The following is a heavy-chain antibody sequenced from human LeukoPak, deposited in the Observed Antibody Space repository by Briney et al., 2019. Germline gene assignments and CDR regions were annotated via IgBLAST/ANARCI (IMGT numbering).Heavy chain of an antibody. J-gene: IGHJ6*02. CDR3: AKEAGIMTTVVTPSYGMDV. D-gene: IGHD4-23*01. CDR2: ISGSGGST. CDR1: GFTFSSYA. V-gene: IGHV3-23*01. Sequence: PGGSLRLSCAASGFTFSSYAMSWVRQAPGKGLEWVSAISGSGGSTYYADSVKGRFTISRDNSKNTLYLQMNSLRAEDTAVYYCAKEAGIMTTVVTPSYGMDVWGQGTTVTVSS.